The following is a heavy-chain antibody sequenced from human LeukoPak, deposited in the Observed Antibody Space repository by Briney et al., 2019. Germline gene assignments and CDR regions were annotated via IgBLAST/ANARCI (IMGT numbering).Heavy chain of an antibody. CDR2: ISSSGSTI. J-gene: IGHJ6*03. CDR3: ARGSDNYYYYQHMDV. CDR1: GVTFSNYE. D-gene: IGHD3-9*01. V-gene: IGHV3-48*03. Sequence: GGSLRLSCAASGVTFSNYEMNWVRQVPGKGLEWLSYISSSGSTIYYADSVKGRFTISRDNAKNSLYLQMNSLRAEDTAIYYCARGSDNYYYYQHMDVWGKGTTVTVSS.